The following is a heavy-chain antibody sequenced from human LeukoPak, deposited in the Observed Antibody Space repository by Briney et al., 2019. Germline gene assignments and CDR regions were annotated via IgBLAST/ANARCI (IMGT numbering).Heavy chain of an antibody. J-gene: IGHJ4*02. CDR1: GYTFTCYY. V-gene: IGHV1-2*02. D-gene: IGHD1-26*01. CDR2: INPNSGGT. CDR3: ARDREWKLPYYFDY. Sequence: ASVKVSCKASGYTFTCYYMHWVRQAPGQGLEWMGWINPNSGGTNYAQRFQGRVTMTRDTSISTAYMELSRLRSDDTAVYYCARDREWKLPYYFDYWGQGTLVTVSS.